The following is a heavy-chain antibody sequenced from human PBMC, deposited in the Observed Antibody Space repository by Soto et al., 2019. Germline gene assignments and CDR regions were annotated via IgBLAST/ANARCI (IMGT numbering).Heavy chain of an antibody. V-gene: IGHV6-1*01. CDR1: GDSVSSKTAA. Sequence: PSQTLSLTCAISGDSVSSKTAAWNWIRQSPSRGLEWLGRTYYRSKWYNDYAVSVKSRITINPDTSKNQFSLQLNSVTPEDTAVCYCARVRYDSSGFEQGLFDYWGQGTLVTVSS. CDR2: TYYRSKWYN. CDR3: ARVRYDSSGFEQGLFDY. D-gene: IGHD3-22*01. J-gene: IGHJ4*02.